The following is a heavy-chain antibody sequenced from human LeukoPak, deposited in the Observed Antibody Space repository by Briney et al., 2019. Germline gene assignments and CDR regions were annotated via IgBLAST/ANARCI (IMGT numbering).Heavy chain of an antibody. V-gene: IGHV1-69*04. CDR2: IIPILGIA. CDR3: ARGFYGSGAWDAFDI. Sequence: ASVKVSCKASGGTFSSYAISWVRQAPGQGLEWMGRIIPILGIANYAQKFQGRVTITADKSTSTAYMELSSLRSEDTAVYYCARGFYGSGAWDAFDIWGQGTMVTVSS. CDR1: GGTFSSYA. J-gene: IGHJ3*02. D-gene: IGHD3-10*01.